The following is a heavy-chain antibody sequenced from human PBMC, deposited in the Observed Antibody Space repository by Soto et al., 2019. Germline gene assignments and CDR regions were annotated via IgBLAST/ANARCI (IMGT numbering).Heavy chain of an antibody. CDR1: GGSISSYY. CDR3: ARVGSGAAAGLDY. D-gene: IGHD6-13*01. J-gene: IGHJ4*02. V-gene: IGHV4-59*12. Sequence: PSETLSLTCTVSGGSISSYYWSWIRQPPGKGLEWIGYIYYSGSTNYNPSLKSRVTISVDTSKNQFSLKLSSVTAADTAVYYCARVGSGAAAGLDYWGQGTLVTVSS. CDR2: IYYSGST.